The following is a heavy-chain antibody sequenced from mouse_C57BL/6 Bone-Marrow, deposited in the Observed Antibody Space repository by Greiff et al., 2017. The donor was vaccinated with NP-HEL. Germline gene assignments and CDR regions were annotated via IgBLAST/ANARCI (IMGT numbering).Heavy chain of an antibody. CDR1: GYSTNRGCY. CDR3: GYDGYFLYAMDY. J-gene: IGHJ4*01. D-gene: IGHD2-3*01. CDR2: ISYDGSN. Sequence: EVQRVESGPGLVNPSQSLSPTCSVTGYSTNRGCYWNWIRQFPGNKLEWMGSISYDGSNNHNPSLKFRISITLDTSKNQFFLKLNSVTTEDTATYYCGYDGYFLYAMDYRGKGTSVTVSS. V-gene: IGHV3-6*01.